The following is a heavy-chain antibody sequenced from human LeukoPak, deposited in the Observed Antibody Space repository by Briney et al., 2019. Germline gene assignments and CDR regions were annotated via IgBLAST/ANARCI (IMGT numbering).Heavy chain of an antibody. Sequence: SESLSLTCTVSHGSISSYYWSWIRQPPGKGLEWIAYIHDSANTNYNPSLKSRVTISVDTSKNQFSLKLSSVTAADTAVYYCARDGLYDSSGYYMDSWGQGTLVIVSS. J-gene: IGHJ4*02. CDR2: IHDSANT. CDR1: HGSISSYY. V-gene: IGHV4-59*01. CDR3: ARDGLYDSSGYYMDS. D-gene: IGHD3-22*01.